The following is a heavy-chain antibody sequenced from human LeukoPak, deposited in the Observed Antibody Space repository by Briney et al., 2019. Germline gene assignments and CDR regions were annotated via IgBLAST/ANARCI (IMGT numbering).Heavy chain of an antibody. CDR3: ARGLLFRGFQRYCSGGSCYSAPLGY. V-gene: IGHV1-8*01. CDR1: GYIFTSYV. D-gene: IGHD2-15*01. J-gene: IGHJ4*02. CDR2: MNPNSGNT. Sequence: GASVKVSFKASGYIFTSYVINWVRQASGQGLAWMGWMNPNSGNTGYAQKFQGRVTMTRNTSISTAYMELSSLRSEDTAVYYCARGLLFRGFQRYCSGGSCYSAPLGYWGQGTLVTVSS.